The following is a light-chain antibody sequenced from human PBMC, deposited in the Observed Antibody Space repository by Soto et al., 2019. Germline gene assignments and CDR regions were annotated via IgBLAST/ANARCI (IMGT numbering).Light chain of an antibody. CDR2: AAS. V-gene: IGKV1-39*01. J-gene: IGKJ2*01. CDR1: QTIINY. CDR3: QQRYSSPYT. Sequence: DIQMTQSPSSLSASLGGSVTITCRARQTIINYLNWYQQRPGEAPKLLIYAASSLQSGVPSRFSGSGSGTDFTLTISSLQPEDFALYYCQQRYSSPYTFGQGTKLEIK.